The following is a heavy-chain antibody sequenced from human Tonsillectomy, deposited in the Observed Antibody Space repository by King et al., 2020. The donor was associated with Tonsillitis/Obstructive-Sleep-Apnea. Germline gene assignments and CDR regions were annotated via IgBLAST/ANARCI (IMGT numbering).Heavy chain of an antibody. CDR3: ARHGYNYGSHAFDI. J-gene: IGHJ3*02. D-gene: IGHD5-18*01. CDR1: GFTFNICW. CDR2: IKQEGGEK. Sequence: VQLVESGGGLVQPGGSLRLSCAASGFTFNICWMTWVRQAPGKGLEWVSNIKQEGGEKYYVDFVKGRFTISRDNAENSLYLQMNTLRAEDTAVYYCARHGYNYGSHAFDIWGQGTMVTVSS. V-gene: IGHV3-7*04.